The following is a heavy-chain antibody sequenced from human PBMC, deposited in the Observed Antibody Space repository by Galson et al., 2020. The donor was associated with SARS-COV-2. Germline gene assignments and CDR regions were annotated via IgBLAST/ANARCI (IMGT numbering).Heavy chain of an antibody. D-gene: IGHD6-13*01. CDR1: GFTFSSYS. CDR2: ISSRSSYI. V-gene: IGHV3-21*06. J-gene: IGHJ6*03. CDR3: ARVIDTTSWYNYYHYMDI. Sequence: ESLKISCVASGFTFSSYSMNWVRQAPGKGLEWVSSISSRSSYIYYTDSVKGRFTISRDNAKNSLFLQMNSLRAEDTAVYFCARVIDTTSWYNYYHYMDIWGKGTTVAVSS.